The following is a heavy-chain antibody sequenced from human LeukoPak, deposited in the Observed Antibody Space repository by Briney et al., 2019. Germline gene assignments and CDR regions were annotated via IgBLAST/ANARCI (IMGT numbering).Heavy chain of an antibody. CDR3: ARGDFCSSSNCYLRPMDV. J-gene: IGHJ6*03. D-gene: IGHD2-2*01. CDR1: GGSISDYY. Sequence: SEALSLTCTVSGGSISDYYWNWIRQPPGKGLEWIGYIYYSGSATYNPSLKSRVTMSVDTAKNQFSLKLRSVTAADTAVYYCARGDFCSSSNCYLRPMDVWGKGTTVTVSS. V-gene: IGHV4-59*01. CDR2: IYYSGSA.